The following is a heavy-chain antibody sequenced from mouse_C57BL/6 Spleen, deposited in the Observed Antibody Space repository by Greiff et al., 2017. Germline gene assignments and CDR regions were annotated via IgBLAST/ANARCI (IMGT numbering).Heavy chain of an antibody. Sequence: QVQLQQPGAELVKPGASVKLSCKASGSTFTSYWMHWVKQRPGRGLEWIGRIDPNSGGTKYNEKFKSRATLTVAKPSSTAYMQLSSLTSEDSAVYYCARSGSYGYDGAWFAYWGQGTLGTVSA. D-gene: IGHD2-2*01. CDR1: GSTFTSYW. V-gene: IGHV1-72*01. CDR2: IDPNSGGT. J-gene: IGHJ3*01. CDR3: ARSGSYGYDGAWFAY.